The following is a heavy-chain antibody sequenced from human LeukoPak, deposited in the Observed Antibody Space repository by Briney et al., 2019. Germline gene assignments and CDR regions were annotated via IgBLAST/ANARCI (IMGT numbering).Heavy chain of an antibody. V-gene: IGHV3-9*01. CDR1: GFTFDDYA. CDR2: INRDSGSI. CDR3: VKLGYDSSDSYPGYFDY. D-gene: IGHD3-22*01. Sequence: GGSLRLSCAASGFTFDDYAMHWVRQAPGKGLEWVSGINRDSGSIGYADSVKGRFTISRDNAKNSLYLQMNSLRAEDTALYYCVKLGYDSSDSYPGYFDYWGQGTLVTVSS. J-gene: IGHJ4*02.